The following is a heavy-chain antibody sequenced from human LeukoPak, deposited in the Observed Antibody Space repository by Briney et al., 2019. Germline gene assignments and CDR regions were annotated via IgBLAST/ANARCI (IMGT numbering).Heavy chain of an antibody. CDR2: INPNSGGT. V-gene: IGHV1-2*02. J-gene: IGHJ6*03. CDR3: ARDRTGQQLISRKDYYYMDV. CDR1: GYTFTSYG. D-gene: IGHD4-11*01. Sequence: ASVKVSCKASGYTFTSYGISWVRQAPGQGLEWMGWINPNSGGTNYAQKFQGRVTMTRDTSISTAYMELSRLKSDDTAVYYCARDRTGQQLISRKDYYYMDVWGKGTTVTISS.